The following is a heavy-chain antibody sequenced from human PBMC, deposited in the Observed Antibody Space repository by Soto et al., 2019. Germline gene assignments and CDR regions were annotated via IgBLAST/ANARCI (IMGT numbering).Heavy chain of an antibody. Sequence: ASVKVSCKASGCTFTGHYIHWVRQAPEQGPEWMGEIGPESGATRYAQKFQGRVTMTRDTSITTVYMELKNLSPDDTAVYYCGRGRSGQIVVFYWGQGTTVTVSS. CDR1: GCTFTGHY. CDR3: GRGRSGQIVVFY. V-gene: IGHV1-2*02. D-gene: IGHD1-26*01. CDR2: IGPESGAT. J-gene: IGHJ4*02.